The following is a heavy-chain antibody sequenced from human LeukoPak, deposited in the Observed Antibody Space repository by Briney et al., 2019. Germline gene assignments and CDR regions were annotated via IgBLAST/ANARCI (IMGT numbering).Heavy chain of an antibody. D-gene: IGHD2-15*01. J-gene: IGHJ4*02. V-gene: IGHV1-69*04. Sequence: SVKVSCKASGGTFSSYAISWVRQAPGQGLEWMGRIIPILGIANYAQKFQGRVTITADKSTSTAYMELSSLRSEDTAVYYCARAGGGSWPLDYWGQGTLVTVSS. CDR3: ARAGGGSWPLDY. CDR1: GGTFSSYA. CDR2: IIPILGIA.